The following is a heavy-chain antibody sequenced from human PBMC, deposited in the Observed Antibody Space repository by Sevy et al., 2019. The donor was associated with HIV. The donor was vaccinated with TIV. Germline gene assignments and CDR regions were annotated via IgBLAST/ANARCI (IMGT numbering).Heavy chain of an antibody. J-gene: IGHJ4*02. CDR2: ISSSSSYI. CDR1: GFTFGSYS. V-gene: IGHV3-21*01. D-gene: IGHD6-25*01. CDR3: ARERQRDSDY. Sequence: GGSLRLSCTASGFTFGSYSMNWVRQAPGKGLEWVSSISSSSSYIYYADSVKGRFTISRDNAKNSLYLQMNSLRAEDTAVYYCARERQRDSDYWGQGTLVTVSS.